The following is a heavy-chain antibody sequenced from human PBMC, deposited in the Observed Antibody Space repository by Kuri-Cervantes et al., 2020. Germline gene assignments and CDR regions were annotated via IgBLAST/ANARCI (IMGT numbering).Heavy chain of an antibody. CDR2: IYTSGST. V-gene: IGHV4-4*07. D-gene: IGHD1-26*01. J-gene: IGHJ4*02. Sequence: SETLSLTCTVSGGSISSYYWSWIRQPAGKGLEWIGRIYTSGSTNYNPSLKSRVTMSVDTSKNQFSLKLSSVTAADTAVYYCARGYRGLLTYYFDYWAREPWSPSPQ. CDR3: ARGYRGLLTYYFDY. CDR1: GGSISSYY.